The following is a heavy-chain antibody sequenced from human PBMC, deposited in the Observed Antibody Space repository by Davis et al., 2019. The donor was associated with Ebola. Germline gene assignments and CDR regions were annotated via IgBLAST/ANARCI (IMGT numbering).Heavy chain of an antibody. CDR2: IYPGDSDT. Sequence: GGSLRLSCKASGYSFTSYWIGWVRQMPGKGLEWMEIIYPGDSDTRYSPSFQGQVTISADKSISTAYLQWSSLKASDTAMYYCARAYSSSWYWFDPWGQGTLVTVSS. CDR1: GYSFTSYW. CDR3: ARAYSSSWYWFDP. J-gene: IGHJ5*02. D-gene: IGHD6-13*01. V-gene: IGHV5-51*01.